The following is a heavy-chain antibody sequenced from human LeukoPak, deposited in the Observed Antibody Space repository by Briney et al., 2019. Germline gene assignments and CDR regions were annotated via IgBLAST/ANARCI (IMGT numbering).Heavy chain of an antibody. CDR3: AREPWPAWAFDI. J-gene: IGHJ3*02. CDR1: GYMFTGYY. CDR2: INPNSGGT. D-gene: IGHD5-24*01. V-gene: IGHV1-2*02. Sequence: ASVKVSCKASGYMFTGYYMHWVRQAPGQGLEWMGWINPNSGGTNYAQKFQGRVTMTRDTSISTAYMDLNRLRSDDTAVYYCAREPWPAWAFDIWGQGTMVTVSS.